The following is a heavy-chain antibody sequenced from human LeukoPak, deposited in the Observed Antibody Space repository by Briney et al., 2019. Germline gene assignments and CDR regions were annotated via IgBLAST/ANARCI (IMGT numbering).Heavy chain of an antibody. CDR1: GFTFSSYS. CDR2: ISSSSIYI. V-gene: IGHV3-21*01. Sequence: PGGSQRLSCAASGFTFSSYSMNWVRQAPGKGLEWVSSISSSSIYIYYADSVKGRFTISRDNAKNSLYLQMNSLRAEDTTVYYCARDNSVDMLTGYYVQYYYYGMDVWGQGTTVTVSS. CDR3: ARDNSVDMLTGYYVQYYYYGMDV. D-gene: IGHD3-9*01. J-gene: IGHJ6*02.